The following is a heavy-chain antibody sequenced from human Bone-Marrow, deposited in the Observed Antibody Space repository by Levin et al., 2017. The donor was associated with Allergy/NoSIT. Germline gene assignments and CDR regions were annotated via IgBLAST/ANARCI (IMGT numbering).Heavy chain of an antibody. Sequence: GGSLRLSCAASGFTFSSCAMSWIRQAPGKGLEWVSAISGGGGGTYYADSVKGRFTISRDNSKNTLYLQMNSLKAEDTALYYGARARVGHRDGSPQDYWGQGTLVTVSS. V-gene: IGHV3-23*01. J-gene: IGHJ4*02. CDR1: GFTFSSCA. CDR2: ISGGGGGT. CDR3: ARARVGHRDGSPQDY. D-gene: IGHD5-24*01.